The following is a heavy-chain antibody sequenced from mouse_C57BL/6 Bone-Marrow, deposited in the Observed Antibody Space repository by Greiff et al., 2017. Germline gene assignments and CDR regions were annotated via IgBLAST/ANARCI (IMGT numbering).Heavy chain of an antibody. D-gene: IGHD2-4*01. J-gene: IGHJ3*01. CDR3: HYYDYDGGFAY. CDR1: GFTFSSYA. Sequence: EVMLVESGGGLVKPGGSLKLSCAASGFTFSSYAMSWVRQTPEKRLEWVATISDGGSYTYYPDNVKGRFTISRDNTKNNLYLQMSHLKSEDTAMXYSHYYDYDGGFAYWGQGTLVTVSA. CDR2: ISDGGSYT. V-gene: IGHV5-4*03.